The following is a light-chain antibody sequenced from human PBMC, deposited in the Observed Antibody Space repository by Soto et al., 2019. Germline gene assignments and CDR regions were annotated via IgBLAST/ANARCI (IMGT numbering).Light chain of an antibody. CDR1: QSVGSY. Sequence: EVVMTQSPATLSVSPGERATLSYRASQSVGSYLAWYQQKPGQAPRLLISDTSSRATGIPDRFSGSGSVTDFTLTISRLEPEDFAVYYCQQYRSSPLTFGGGTKVDI. CDR3: QQYRSSPLT. V-gene: IGKV3-20*01. J-gene: IGKJ4*01. CDR2: DTS.